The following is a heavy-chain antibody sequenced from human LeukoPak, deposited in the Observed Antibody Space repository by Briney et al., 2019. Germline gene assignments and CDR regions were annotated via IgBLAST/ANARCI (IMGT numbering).Heavy chain of an antibody. J-gene: IGHJ4*02. Sequence: GESLKISCKASVYTFTCQWIVWWRQMPGKGLEWMGIIFPGDSDTRYNPSFQGQVTISADKSITTPYLQWSSLKASATDRYYCARQDRQWLAVWGQGTLVTVSS. CDR1: VYTFTCQW. CDR3: ARQDRQWLAV. D-gene: IGHD6-19*01. V-gene: IGHV5-51*01. CDR2: IFPGDSDT.